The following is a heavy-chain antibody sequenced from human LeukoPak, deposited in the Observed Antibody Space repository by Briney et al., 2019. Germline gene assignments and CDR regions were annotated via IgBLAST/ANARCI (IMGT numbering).Heavy chain of an antibody. CDR2: IYYSGNT. D-gene: IGHD3/OR15-3a*01. J-gene: IGHJ4*02. CDR1: GGSISSSSYF. Sequence: PSETLSLTCTVSGGSISSSSYFWGWIRQPPGKGLEWIGSIYYSGNTYYNASLKSQVSISIDTSKNQFSLRLTSVTAADTAVYYCARQTGSGLFILPGGQGTLVTVSS. CDR3: ARQTGSGLFILP. V-gene: IGHV4-39*01.